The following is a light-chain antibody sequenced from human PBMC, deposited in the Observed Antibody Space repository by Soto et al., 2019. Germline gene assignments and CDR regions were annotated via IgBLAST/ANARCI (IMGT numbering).Light chain of an antibody. Sequence: DIVMTQSPLSLPVTPGEPASISCRSSQSLLQSNGYTYLDWYLQKSGQSQQLLIYLTSIRASGVPDRFNGSGSGTDFTLKISKVEAEDVGVYYCMQALQTPPWTFGQGTKVEIK. CDR3: MQALQTPPWT. V-gene: IGKV2-28*01. CDR2: LTS. CDR1: QSLLQSNGYTY. J-gene: IGKJ1*01.